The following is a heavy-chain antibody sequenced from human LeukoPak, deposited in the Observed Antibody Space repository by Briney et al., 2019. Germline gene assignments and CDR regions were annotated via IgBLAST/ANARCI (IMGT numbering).Heavy chain of an antibody. D-gene: IGHD5-12*01. CDR1: GGTFSGYT. CDR3: AARGYSGYGAVVY. Sequence: GASVKVSCKASGGTFSGYTISWVRQAPGQGLEWMGRIIPILGIANYAQKFRGRVTITADKSTSTAYMELSSLRSEDTAVYYCAARGYSGYGAVVYWGQGTLVTVSS. CDR2: IIPILGIA. V-gene: IGHV1-69*02. J-gene: IGHJ4*02.